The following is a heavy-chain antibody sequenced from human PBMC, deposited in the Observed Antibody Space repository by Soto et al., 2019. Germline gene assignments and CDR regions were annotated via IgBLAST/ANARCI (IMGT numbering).Heavy chain of an antibody. Sequence: ASVKVSCKASGFTFISYGLSWVRQAPGQGVEWMGWISSYNGNTNYAQKLQGRVTITTDTSTSTAYMELRSLRSDDTAVYYCARETLQKQWLERRMGDYWGQGTVVTVSS. CDR1: GFTFISYG. V-gene: IGHV1-18*01. J-gene: IGHJ4*02. CDR2: ISSYNGNT. D-gene: IGHD6-19*01. CDR3: ARETLQKQWLERRMGDY.